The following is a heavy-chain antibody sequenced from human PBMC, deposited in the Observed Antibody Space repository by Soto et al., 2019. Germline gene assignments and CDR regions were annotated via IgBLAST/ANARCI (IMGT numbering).Heavy chain of an antibody. J-gene: IGHJ4*02. V-gene: IGHV3-33*01. CDR1: GFTFSSYG. Sequence: GSLRLSCAASGFTFSSYGMHWVRQAPGTGLEWMAVIWYDGSNKYYADSVKGRFTISRDNSKNTLYLQMNSLRAEDTAVYYCARDNTATSRITMIESLRWDHQLDYWRQGTLVIFSS. CDR3: ARDNTATSRITMIESLRWDHQLDY. CDR2: IWYDGSNK. D-gene: IGHD3-22*01.